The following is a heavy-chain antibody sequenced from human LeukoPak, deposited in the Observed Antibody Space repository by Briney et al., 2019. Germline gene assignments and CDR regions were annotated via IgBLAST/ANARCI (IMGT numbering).Heavy chain of an antibody. J-gene: IGHJ3*02. V-gene: IGHV3-7*01. CDR3: ARESCSSTSCYTADDAFDI. Sequence: GGSLRLSCAASGFTFSSYWMSWVRQAPGKGLEWVANIKQDGSEKYYVDSVKGRFTISRDNAKNSLYLQMSSLRAEDTAVYYCARESCSSTSCYTADDAFDIWGQGTMVTVSS. CDR2: IKQDGSEK. D-gene: IGHD2-2*02. CDR1: GFTFSSYW.